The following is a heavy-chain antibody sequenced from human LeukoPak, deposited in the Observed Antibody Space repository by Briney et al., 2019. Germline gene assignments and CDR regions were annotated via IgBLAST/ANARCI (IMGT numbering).Heavy chain of an antibody. CDR3: AREPTYSSGWYGPDY. Sequence: VKVSCKASGYTFTGYYIHWVRQAPGQGLEWMGWINPNSGGTNYAQKFQGRVTMTRDTSISTAYMELSRLRSDDTAVYYCAREPTYSSGWYGPDYWGQGTLVTVSS. CDR2: INPNSGGT. V-gene: IGHV1-2*02. CDR1: GYTFTGYY. J-gene: IGHJ4*02. D-gene: IGHD6-19*01.